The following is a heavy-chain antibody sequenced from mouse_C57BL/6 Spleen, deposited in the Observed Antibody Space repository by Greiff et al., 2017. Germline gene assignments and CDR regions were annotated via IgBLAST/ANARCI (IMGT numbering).Heavy chain of an antibody. V-gene: IGHV6-3*01. D-gene: IGHD2-3*01. CDR1: GFTFSNYW. CDR2: IRLKSDNYAT. J-gene: IGHJ3*01. Sequence: EVQLQESGGGLVQPGGSMKLSCVASGFTFSNYWMNWVRQSPEKGLEWVAQIRLKSDNYATHYAESVKGRFTISRDDSKSSVYLQMNNLRAEDTGIYYCTGSPFYDGYYTWFAYWGQGTLVTVSA. CDR3: TGSPFYDGYYTWFAY.